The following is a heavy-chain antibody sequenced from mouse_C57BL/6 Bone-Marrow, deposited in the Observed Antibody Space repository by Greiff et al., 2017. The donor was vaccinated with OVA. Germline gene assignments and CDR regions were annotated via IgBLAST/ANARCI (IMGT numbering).Heavy chain of an antibody. Sequence: VQLKESGGGLVQPGGSLKLSCAASGFTFSDYYMYWVRQTPEKRLEWVAYISNGGGSTYYPDTVKGRFTISRDNAKNTLYLQMSRLKSEDTAMYYCARPILYYYAMDYWGQGTSVTVSS. CDR2: ISNGGGST. J-gene: IGHJ4*01. CDR1: GFTFSDYY. CDR3: ARPILYYYAMDY. V-gene: IGHV5-12*01. D-gene: IGHD2-12*01.